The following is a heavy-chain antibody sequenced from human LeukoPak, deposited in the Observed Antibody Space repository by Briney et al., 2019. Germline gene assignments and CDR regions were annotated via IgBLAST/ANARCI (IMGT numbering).Heavy chain of an antibody. CDR1: GFTFSSYS. CDR3: AKGVGATRGYFDY. V-gene: IGHV3-48*01. CDR2: ISSSSSTI. Sequence: PGGSLRFSCAASGFTFSSYSMNWVRQAPGKGLEWVSYISSSSSTIYYADSVKGRFTISRDNSKNTLYLQMNSLRAEDTAVYYCAKGVGATRGYFDYWGQGTLVTVSS. J-gene: IGHJ4*02. D-gene: IGHD1-26*01.